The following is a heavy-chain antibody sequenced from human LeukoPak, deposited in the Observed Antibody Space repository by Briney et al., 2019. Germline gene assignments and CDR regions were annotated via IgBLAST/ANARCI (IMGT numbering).Heavy chain of an antibody. J-gene: IGHJ3*02. CDR1: GGSISSSSYY. Sequence: PSETLSLTCTVSGGSISSSSYYWGWIRQPPGKGLEWIGSIYYSGSTYYNPSLKSRVTISVDTSKNQFSLKLSSVTAADTAVYYCARDLLEGQWLQDDAFDIWGQGTMVTVSS. CDR2: IYYSGST. V-gene: IGHV4-39*07. CDR3: ARDLLEGQWLQDDAFDI. D-gene: IGHD6-19*01.